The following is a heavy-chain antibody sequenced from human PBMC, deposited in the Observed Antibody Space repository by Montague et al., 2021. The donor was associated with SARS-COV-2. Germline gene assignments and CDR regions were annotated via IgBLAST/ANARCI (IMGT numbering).Heavy chain of an antibody. CDR3: ARRESWWLDAFDI. Sequence: SETLSLTCSVSGGSISRSSYYWDWIRQPPGKGLEWIGSIHYSGTTYYNPSLGSRVTISVDTSNNQFSVKLTSVTAADTAVYFCARRESWWLDAFDIWGRGTMVTVSS. D-gene: IGHD2-15*01. CDR1: GGSISRSSYY. V-gene: IGHV4-39*01. CDR2: IHYSGTT. J-gene: IGHJ3*02.